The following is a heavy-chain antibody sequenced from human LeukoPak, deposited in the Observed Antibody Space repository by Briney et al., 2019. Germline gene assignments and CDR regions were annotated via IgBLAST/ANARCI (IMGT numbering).Heavy chain of an antibody. V-gene: IGHV3-23*01. CDR3: AKDGGTHFDH. J-gene: IGHJ4*02. D-gene: IGHD1-26*01. CDR1: GFTFSSYG. CDR2: ISGSGGST. Sequence: GGTLRLSCAASGFTFSSYGMSWVRQAPGKGLEWVSAISGSGGSTYYADSVKGRFTITRDNAQNSLTLHMNTLRADDTAVYYCAKDGGTHFDHWGQGTLVTVSS.